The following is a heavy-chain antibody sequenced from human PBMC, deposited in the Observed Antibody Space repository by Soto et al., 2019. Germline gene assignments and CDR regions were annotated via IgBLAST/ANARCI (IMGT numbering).Heavy chain of an antibody. J-gene: IGHJ3*02. CDR1: GFVFTTYA. CDR2: ISSSGEST. D-gene: IGHD4-17*01. Sequence: GGSLRLSCATSGFVFTTYAMNWVRQAPGKGLEWVSAISSSGESTFYAESVRGRFTISRDNSLNTLYLQMRSLRPEDTAVYYCAHPRGYGVFDAVDIWGQGTMVTVSS. CDR3: AHPRGYGVFDAVDI. V-gene: IGHV3-23*01.